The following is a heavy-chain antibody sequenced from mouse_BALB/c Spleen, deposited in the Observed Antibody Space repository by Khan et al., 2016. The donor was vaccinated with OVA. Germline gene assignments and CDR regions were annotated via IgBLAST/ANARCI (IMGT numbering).Heavy chain of an antibody. CDR1: GDSITTGY. Sequence: EVQLEESGPSLVKPSQTLSLTCSVTGDSITTGYWNWIRKFPGNKLEYMGYIIYTGYTYYNPSLKSRISITRHTSNNQYYLQLNSVTDEDTATYXCARSTYRYAFVYWGQGTLVTGSA. CDR3: ARSTYRYAFVY. CDR2: IIYTGYT. D-gene: IGHD2-14*01. V-gene: IGHV3-8*02. J-gene: IGHJ3*01.